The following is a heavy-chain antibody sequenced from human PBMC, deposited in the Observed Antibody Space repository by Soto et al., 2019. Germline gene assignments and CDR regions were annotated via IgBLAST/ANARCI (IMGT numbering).Heavy chain of an antibody. Sequence: EVQLVESGGGLVQPGGSLRLSCAASGFTFSSYWMSWVRQAPGKGLEWVANIKQDGSEKYYVDSVKGRFTISRDNAKNSLYLQMNSLRAEDTAVYYCAGEGTYSSVGWFDPWGQGTLVTVSS. CDR3: AGEGTYSSVGWFDP. CDR2: IKQDGSEK. D-gene: IGHD6-25*01. J-gene: IGHJ5*02. V-gene: IGHV3-7*01. CDR1: GFTFSSYW.